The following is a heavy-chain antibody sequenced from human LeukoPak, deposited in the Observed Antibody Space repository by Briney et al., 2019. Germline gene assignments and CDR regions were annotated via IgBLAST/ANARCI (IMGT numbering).Heavy chain of an antibody. CDR3: ARETRNSGYDYAIDY. CDR1: GFSFSSNA. CDR2: ISSNGGST. D-gene: IGHD5-12*01. Sequence: QSGGSLRLSCSASGFSFSSNAMHWVRQAPGKGLEYVSGISSNGGSTNYADSVKGRFTISRDNSQKTLHLQMTSLRAEDTAVYYCARETRNSGYDYAIDYWGQGTLVTVSS. J-gene: IGHJ4*02. V-gene: IGHV3-64*04.